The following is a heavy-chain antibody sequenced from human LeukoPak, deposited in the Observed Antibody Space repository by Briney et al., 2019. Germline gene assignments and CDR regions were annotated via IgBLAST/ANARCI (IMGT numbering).Heavy chain of an antibody. CDR1: GGTFSSYA. V-gene: IGHV1-69*05. CDR2: IIPIFGTA. Sequence: GASVKVSCKASGGTFSSYAISWVRQAPGQGLEWMGGIIPIFGTANYAEKFQGRVTITTDESTSTAYMEMGSLRSEDTAVYYCARNYYDSSGYSWGFDYWGQGTLVTVSS. D-gene: IGHD3-22*01. CDR3: ARNYYDSSGYSWGFDY. J-gene: IGHJ4*02.